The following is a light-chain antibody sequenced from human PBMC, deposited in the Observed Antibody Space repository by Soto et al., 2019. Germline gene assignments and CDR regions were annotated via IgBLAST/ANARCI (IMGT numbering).Light chain of an antibody. Sequence: SYELTQPPSVSVAPGQTARITCGGTNIGSKSVHWYQQRPGQAPVLVVHDDSDRPSGIPERFSGSNSENTATLTITRVEAVDEADYYSQVWDTSNDHVVFGGGTKLTVL. V-gene: IGLV3-21*02. CDR3: QVWDTSNDHVV. CDR1: NIGSKS. J-gene: IGLJ2*01. CDR2: DDS.